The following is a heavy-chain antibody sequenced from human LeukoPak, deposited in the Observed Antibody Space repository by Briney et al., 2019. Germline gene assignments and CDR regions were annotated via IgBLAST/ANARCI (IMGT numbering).Heavy chain of an antibody. J-gene: IGHJ2*01. CDR2: VDPRDSNA. CDR1: GYTFTKYW. D-gene: IGHD4-17*01. V-gene: IGHV5-10-1*01. Sequence: GESLKISCEGSGYTFTKYWISWERQMPGQGLEWMGWVDPRDSNALYSPSSQGHVTMSVDKSSSTAYLQWRSLEASDTAMYYCARGSTVTGRWYFDLWGRGTSVAVSS. CDR3: ARGSTVTGRWYFDL.